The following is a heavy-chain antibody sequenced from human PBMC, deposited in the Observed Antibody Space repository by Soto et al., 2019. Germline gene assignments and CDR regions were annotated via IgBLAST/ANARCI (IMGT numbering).Heavy chain of an antibody. J-gene: IGHJ4*02. CDR3: AKLEWLEFGGDY. CDR2: ISARGEKP. D-gene: IGHD3-3*01. V-gene: IGHV3-23*01. Sequence: EVHLLESGGGVVQPGTSLKISGATSGFAFSDYPMTWVRQPPGQGLEWVSGISARGEKPYYADSVKDRFTISRDNSKNTLSLQMTSLRVEDTGIYYCAKLEWLEFGGDYWGQGTLVTVSS. CDR1: GFAFSDYP.